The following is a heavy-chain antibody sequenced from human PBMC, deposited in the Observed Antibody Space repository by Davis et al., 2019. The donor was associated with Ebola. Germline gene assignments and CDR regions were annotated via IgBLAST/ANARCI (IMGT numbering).Heavy chain of an antibody. V-gene: IGHV3-74*01. J-gene: IGHJ6*02. D-gene: IGHD4-11*01. Sequence: GESLKISCAASGFTFSSYWMHWVRQAPGKGLVWVSRINSDGSSTSYADSVKGRFTISRDNAKNTLYLQMNSLRAEDTAVYYCARGPHDYSNSDYYYGMDVWGQGTTVTVSS. CDR2: INSDGSST. CDR1: GFTFSSYW. CDR3: ARGPHDYSNSDYYYGMDV.